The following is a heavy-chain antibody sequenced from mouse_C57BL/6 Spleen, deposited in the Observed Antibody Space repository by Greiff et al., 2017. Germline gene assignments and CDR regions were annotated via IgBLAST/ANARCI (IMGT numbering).Heavy chain of an antibody. J-gene: IGHJ1*03. D-gene: IGHD1-1*01. CDR2: IRSKSSNYAT. Sequence: EVQLVESGGGLVQPKGSLKLSCAASGFTFNTYAMHWVRPAPGKGLEWVARIRSKSSNYATYYADSVKDRFTISRDDSQSMLYLQMNNLKTEDTAMYYCVRDYYGSSYRYFDVWGTGTTVTVSS. CDR1: GFTFNTYA. V-gene: IGHV10-3*01. CDR3: VRDYYGSSYRYFDV.